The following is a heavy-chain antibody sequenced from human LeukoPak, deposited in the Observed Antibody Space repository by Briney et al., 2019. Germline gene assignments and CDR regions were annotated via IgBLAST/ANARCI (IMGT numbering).Heavy chain of an antibody. D-gene: IGHD2-8*02. CDR1: GFTFSSYS. Sequence: GGSLRLSCAASGFTFSSYSMNWVRQAPGKGLEWVSYISSSSTTTYISRSSSTIYYADSVKGRFTISRDNAKNSLYLQMNSLRAEDTAVYYCARDPGRKTGAPLWFDPWGQGTLVTVSS. CDR2: ISRSSSTI. J-gene: IGHJ5*02. CDR3: ARDPGRKTGAPLWFDP. V-gene: IGHV3-48*01.